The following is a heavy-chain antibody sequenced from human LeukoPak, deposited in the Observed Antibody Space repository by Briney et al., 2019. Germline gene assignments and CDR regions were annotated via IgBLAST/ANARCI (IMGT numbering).Heavy chain of an antibody. CDR1: SGSISIYY. Sequence: SETLSLTCTVSSGSISIYYWNWIRQPAGKGLEWIGRIFTSGITNYNPSLKSRVTMSVDTSKNQFSLKLTSVTAADTAVYYCARDYYDILTGYSFNWFDPWGQGTLVTVSS. V-gene: IGHV4-4*07. D-gene: IGHD3-9*01. CDR3: ARDYYDILTGYSFNWFDP. CDR2: IFTSGIT. J-gene: IGHJ5*02.